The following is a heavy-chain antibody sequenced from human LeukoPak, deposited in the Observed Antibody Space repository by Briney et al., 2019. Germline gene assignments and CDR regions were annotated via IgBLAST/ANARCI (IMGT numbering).Heavy chain of an antibody. CDR3: ARGHYYDSSGYYYSPDY. CDR2: TSYDGSTK. J-gene: IGHJ4*02. Sequence: GGSLRLSCAASGFTFSSYGMHWVRQAPGKGLEWVAVTSYDGSTKLYADSLKGRFTISRDNSKNTLYLEVNSLRAEDTAVYYCARGHYYDSSGYYYSPDYWGQGTLVTVSS. V-gene: IGHV3-30*03. CDR1: GFTFSSYG. D-gene: IGHD3-22*01.